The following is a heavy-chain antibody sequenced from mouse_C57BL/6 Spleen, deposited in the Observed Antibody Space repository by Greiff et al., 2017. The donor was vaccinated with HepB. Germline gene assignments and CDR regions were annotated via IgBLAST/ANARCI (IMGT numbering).Heavy chain of an antibody. D-gene: IGHD1-1*01. V-gene: IGHV5-4*01. CDR1: GFTFSSYA. Sequence: EVQLQQSGGGLVKPGGSLKLSCAASGFTFSSYAMSWVRQTPEKRLEWVATISDGGSYTYYPDNVKGRFTISRDNAKNNLYLQMSHLKSEDTAMYYCARSRQITTVVDYWGQGTTLTVSS. CDR3: ARSRQITTVVDY. J-gene: IGHJ2*01. CDR2: ISDGGSYT.